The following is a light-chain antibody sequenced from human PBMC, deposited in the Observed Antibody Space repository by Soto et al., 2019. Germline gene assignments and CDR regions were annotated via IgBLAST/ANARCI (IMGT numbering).Light chain of an antibody. CDR3: QQYHRYPLT. V-gene: IGKV1-5*01. CDR2: DAS. CDR1: QSIDRW. Sequence: DIQMTQSLSTLSASVGDRVTITCRASQSIDRWLAWYQQKPGRAPKVLIYDASRLQSGVPSRFSGSGSTTEFTLTITSLQPDDSATYYCQQYHRYPLTFGRGTKVDIK. J-gene: IGKJ4*01.